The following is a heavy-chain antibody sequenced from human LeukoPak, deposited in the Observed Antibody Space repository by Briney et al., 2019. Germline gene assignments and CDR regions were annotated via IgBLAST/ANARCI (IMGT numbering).Heavy chain of an antibody. CDR2: MNPNSGGT. V-gene: IGHV1-2*06. D-gene: IGHD2-15*01. J-gene: IGHJ5*02. CDR1: GYTFTGYY. Sequence: ASVKVSCKASGYTFTGYYMHWVRQAPGQGLEWMGRMNPNSGGTDYAQNFQGRVTMTRDTSISTAYMELSRLRSDDTAVYYCARGYCSGGTCYLVENWLDPWGQGTLVTVSS. CDR3: ARGYCSGGTCYLVENWLDP.